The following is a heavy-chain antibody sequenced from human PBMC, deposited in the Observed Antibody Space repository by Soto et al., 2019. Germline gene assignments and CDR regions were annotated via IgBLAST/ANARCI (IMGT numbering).Heavy chain of an antibody. V-gene: IGHV3-11*01. CDR2: ITSSGSTI. CDR1: GFTFSDYY. Sequence: PGGSLRLSCAAPGFTFSDYYMSWIRQAPGKGLEWVSYITSSGSTIYYADSVKGRFTISRDNAKNSLYLQMNSLRAEDTAVYYCAKVRNPWRGLGFDYWGQGTLVTVSS. D-gene: IGHD3-10*01. CDR3: AKVRNPWRGLGFDY. J-gene: IGHJ4*02.